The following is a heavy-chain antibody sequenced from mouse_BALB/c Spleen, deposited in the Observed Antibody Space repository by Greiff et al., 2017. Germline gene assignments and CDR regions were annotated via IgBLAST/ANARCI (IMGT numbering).Heavy chain of an antibody. Sequence: EVMLVESGGGLVQPGGSLKLSCAASGFTFSSYTMSWVRQTPEKRLEWVAYISNGGGSTYYPDTVKGRFTISRDNAKNTLYLQMSSLKSEDTAMFYCARHDRYWFAYWGQGTLVTVSA. D-gene: IGHD2-14*01. CDR2: ISNGGGST. J-gene: IGHJ3*01. CDR3: ARHDRYWFAY. CDR1: GFTFSSYT. V-gene: IGHV5-12-2*01.